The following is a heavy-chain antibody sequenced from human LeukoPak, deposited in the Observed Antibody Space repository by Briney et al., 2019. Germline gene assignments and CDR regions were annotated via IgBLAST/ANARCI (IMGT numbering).Heavy chain of an antibody. J-gene: IGHJ5*02. Sequence: SETLSLTCTVSGDSITTYYWSWIRQSPGKGLEWIGYIYNSGSTNYNLSLKSRVTISVDTSKNQFSLKLSSVTAADTAVYYCARDLTAQNWFDPWGQGTLVTVSS. CDR1: GDSITTYY. CDR3: ARDLTAQNWFDP. CDR2: IYNSGST. V-gene: IGHV4-59*01.